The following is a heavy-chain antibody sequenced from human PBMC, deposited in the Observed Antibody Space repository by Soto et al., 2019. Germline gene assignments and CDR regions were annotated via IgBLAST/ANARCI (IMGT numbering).Heavy chain of an antibody. CDR1: GDSVSSGTVV. V-gene: IGHV6-1*01. CDR3: ARGIYDTSVGTAFDI. Sequence: VQLQQSGPGLVKPSQTLSVTCAISGDSVSSGTVVWNWIRLSPSRGLEWLGRTYYRSKWYHEYVVFEQSRISINADTSKNQYTLQLNSVTPEDTAVYYCARGIYDTSVGTAFDIWGQGTKVTVSS. CDR2: TYYRSKWYH. D-gene: IGHD3-22*01. J-gene: IGHJ3*02.